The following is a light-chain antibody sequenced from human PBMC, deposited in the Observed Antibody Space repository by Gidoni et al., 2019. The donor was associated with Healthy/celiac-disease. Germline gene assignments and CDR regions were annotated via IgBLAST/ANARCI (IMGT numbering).Light chain of an antibody. V-gene: IGKV3-11*01. Sequence: ELVLTQSPATLSLSPGDRATLSCRASQSVSSYLAWYQQKPGQAPRLLIYDASNRATGIPARFSGSGSGTDFTLTISRLEPEDFAVYYCQQRSNWPLTFGGGTKVEIK. J-gene: IGKJ4*01. CDR1: QSVSSY. CDR2: DAS. CDR3: QQRSNWPLT.